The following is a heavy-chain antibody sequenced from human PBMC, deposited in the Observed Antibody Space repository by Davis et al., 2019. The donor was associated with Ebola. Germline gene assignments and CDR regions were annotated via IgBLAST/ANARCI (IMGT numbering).Heavy chain of an antibody. CDR3: ARVRCRGSVCLRAFDI. CDR1: GVIFSSSW. V-gene: IGHV3-74*01. CDR2: ISGDGSST. J-gene: IGHJ3*02. D-gene: IGHD2-15*01. Sequence: PAGSLRLSCTASGVIFSSSWMHWVRQAPGERLVWVARISGDGSSTHYADSVKGRSTVSTDNAKSTLYLQMSSLRAEDTAVYYCARVRCRGSVCLRAFDIWGQGTMVTVSS.